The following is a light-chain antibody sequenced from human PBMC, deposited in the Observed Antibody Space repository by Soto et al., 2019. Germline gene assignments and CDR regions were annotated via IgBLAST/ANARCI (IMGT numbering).Light chain of an antibody. CDR1: QTISNW. V-gene: IGKV1-5*03. CDR3: HHSGSHSEA. Sequence: IKMTQSPSTLSASVGDRATINCGSGQTISNWLAWYQQKPGKAPKLLIYKASSLESGFPSRFSAIRSGTELTLTISSLQHDDFAAAACHHSGSHSEAFAQGTKVGI. CDR2: KAS. J-gene: IGKJ1*01.